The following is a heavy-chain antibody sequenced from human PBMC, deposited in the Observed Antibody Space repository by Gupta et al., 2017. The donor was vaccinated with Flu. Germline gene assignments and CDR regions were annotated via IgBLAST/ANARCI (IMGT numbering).Heavy chain of an antibody. D-gene: IGHD1-1*01. CDR3: ARDPGYLDY. CDR1: GFTFSSYG. CDR2: IWYDGSNK. Sequence: QVQLVESGGGVVQPGRSLSLSCAAFGFTFSSYGMHWVRRAPGKGLEWVAVIWYDGSNKDYADSVKGRFTISRDNSKNTLYLQMNSLRSEDTAVYYCARDPGYLDYWGQGTLVTVSS. V-gene: IGHV3-33*01. J-gene: IGHJ4*02.